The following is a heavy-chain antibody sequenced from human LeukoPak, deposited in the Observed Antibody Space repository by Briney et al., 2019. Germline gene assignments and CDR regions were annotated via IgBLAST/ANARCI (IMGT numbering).Heavy chain of an antibody. J-gene: IGHJ6*03. D-gene: IGHD3-16*02. V-gene: IGHV4-59*08. CDR1: GGSISTYY. Sequence: KPSETLSLTCTVSGGSISTYYWSWVRQSPGKGLEWIGYIYVTGNRYNPYLQSRVTISVDTSRNQFFLKMSSVTAADTAVYYCARHIGGGIEDMDVWGKGTKVTVSS. CDR2: IYVTGN. CDR3: ARHIGGGIEDMDV.